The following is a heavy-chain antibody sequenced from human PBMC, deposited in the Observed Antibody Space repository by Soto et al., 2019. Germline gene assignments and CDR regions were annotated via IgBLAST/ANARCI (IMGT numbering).Heavy chain of an antibody. CDR1: VFSFTGSA. J-gene: IGHJ4*02. Sequence: GASVXVSCKSAVFSFTGSAVQWVLQARGQRLECIGWIVVGSGNTNYAQKFQERVTITRDMSTSTAYMELSSLRSEDTAVYYCAEAVRGNLDWAQGPLVT. D-gene: IGHD2-2*01. V-gene: IGHV1-58*01. CDR3: AEAVRGNLD. CDR2: IVVGSGNT.